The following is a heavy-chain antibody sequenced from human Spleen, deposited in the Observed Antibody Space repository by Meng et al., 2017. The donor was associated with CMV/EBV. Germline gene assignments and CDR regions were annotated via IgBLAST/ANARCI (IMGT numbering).Heavy chain of an antibody. D-gene: IGHD5/OR15-5a*01. V-gene: IGHV3-43*01. CDR3: AKDGEYLDNSVGFDH. Sequence: GESLKIACAASGFKFDDYTMHWVRQRPGKGLEWISHVSWDGDTTYYGDSVWGRFTISRDNSRNSLYLQMHNLSSEDTALYHCAKDGEYLDNSVGFDHWGQGTLVTVSS. CDR2: VSWDGDTT. J-gene: IGHJ4*02. CDR1: GFKFDDYT.